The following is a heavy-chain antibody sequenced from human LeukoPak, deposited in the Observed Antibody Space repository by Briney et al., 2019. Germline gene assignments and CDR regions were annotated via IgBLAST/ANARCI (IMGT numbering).Heavy chain of an antibody. D-gene: IGHD2-2*01. Sequence: PGGSLRLSCAASGFTFDDYAMHWVRQAPGKGLEGVSGISWNSGSIGYADSVKGRFTISRDNAKNSLYLQMNSLRAEDTALYYCAKEVYPRYCSSTSCYGPPVYFDLWGRGTLVTVSS. J-gene: IGHJ2*01. CDR3: AKEVYPRYCSSTSCYGPPVYFDL. V-gene: IGHV3-9*01. CDR1: GFTFDDYA. CDR2: ISWNSGSI.